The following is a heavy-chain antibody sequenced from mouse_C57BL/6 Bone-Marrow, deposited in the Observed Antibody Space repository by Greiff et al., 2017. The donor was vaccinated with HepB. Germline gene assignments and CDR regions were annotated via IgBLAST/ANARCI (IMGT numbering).Heavy chain of an antibody. J-gene: IGHJ3*01. CDR2: ISDGGSYT. Sequence: EVQLQESGGGLVKPGGSLKLSCAASGFTFSSYAMSWVRQTPEKRLEWVATISDGGSYTYYPDNVKGRFTISRDNAKNNLYLQMSHLKSEDTAMYYCARGTVVAPGFAYWGQGTLVTVSA. CDR1: GFTFSSYA. V-gene: IGHV5-4*01. CDR3: ARGTVVAPGFAY. D-gene: IGHD1-1*01.